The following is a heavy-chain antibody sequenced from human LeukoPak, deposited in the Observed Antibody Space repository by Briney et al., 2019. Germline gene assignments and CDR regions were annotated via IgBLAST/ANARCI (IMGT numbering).Heavy chain of an antibody. Sequence: GASVKVSCKASGGTFSSYAISWVRQAPGQGLEWMGGIIPILGIANYAQKFQGRVTITADKSTSTAYMELSSLRSEDTAVYYCARVVGENFDYWGQGTLVTVSS. V-gene: IGHV1-69*10. D-gene: IGHD2-15*01. CDR1: GGTFSSYA. J-gene: IGHJ4*02. CDR2: IIPILGIA. CDR3: ARVVGENFDY.